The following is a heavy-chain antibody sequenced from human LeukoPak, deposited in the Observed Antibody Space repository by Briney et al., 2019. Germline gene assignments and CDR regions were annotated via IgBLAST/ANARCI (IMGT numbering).Heavy chain of an antibody. Sequence: GGSLRLSCAASGFTFSSYAMSWVRQAPGKGLEWVPAISGSGGSTYYADSVKGRFTISRDNSKNTLYLQMNSLRAEDTAVYYCAKHNGDYEYGMDVWGQGTTVTVSS. CDR1: GFTFSSYA. CDR3: AKHNGDYEYGMDV. CDR2: ISGSGGST. D-gene: IGHD4-17*01. V-gene: IGHV3-23*01. J-gene: IGHJ6*02.